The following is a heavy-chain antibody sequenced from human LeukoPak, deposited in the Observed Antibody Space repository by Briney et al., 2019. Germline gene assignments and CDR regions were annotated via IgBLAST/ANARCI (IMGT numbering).Heavy chain of an antibody. V-gene: IGHV3-11*01. Sequence: GGSLRLSCTASGFTFSDYYMSWIRQTPRKGPEWVSYISQSGTTMDYADSVKGRFTISRDNARDSLYLQMNSLGAEDTAVYYCAKGHTYGMIWGQGTLVTVSS. D-gene: IGHD5-18*01. CDR1: GFTFSDYY. CDR2: ISQSGTTM. CDR3: AKGHTYGMI. J-gene: IGHJ4*02.